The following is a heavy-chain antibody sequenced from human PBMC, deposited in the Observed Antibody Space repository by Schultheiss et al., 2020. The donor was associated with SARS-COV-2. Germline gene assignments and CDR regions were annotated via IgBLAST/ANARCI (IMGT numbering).Heavy chain of an antibody. V-gene: IGHV4-61*02. CDR3: AREFGMVATRRYYYYMDV. CDR1: GGSISSGSYY. CDR2: IYTSGST. Sequence: LSCTVSGGSISSGSYYWSWIRQPAGKGLEWIGRIYTSGSTNYNPSLKSRVTISVDTSKNQFSLKLSSVTAADTAVYYCAREFGMVATRRYYYYMDVWGKGTTVTVSS. J-gene: IGHJ6*03. D-gene: IGHD5-12*01.